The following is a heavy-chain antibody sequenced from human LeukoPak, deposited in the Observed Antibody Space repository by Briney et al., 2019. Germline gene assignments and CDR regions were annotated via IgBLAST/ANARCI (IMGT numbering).Heavy chain of an antibody. CDR1: GGSISSYY. D-gene: IGHD3-16*02. Sequence: PSETLSLTCTVSGGSISSYYWSWIRQPPGKGLEWIGYIYYSGSTNYSPSLKSRVTISVDTSKNQFSLKLSSVTAADTAVYYCARDRTYYDYVWGSYRSDAFDIWGQGTMVTVSS. J-gene: IGHJ3*02. V-gene: IGHV4-59*01. CDR2: IYYSGST. CDR3: ARDRTYYDYVWGSYRSDAFDI.